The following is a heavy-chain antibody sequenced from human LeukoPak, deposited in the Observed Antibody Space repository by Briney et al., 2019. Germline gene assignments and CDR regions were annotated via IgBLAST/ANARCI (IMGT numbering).Heavy chain of an antibody. J-gene: IGHJ4*02. V-gene: IGHV1-46*01. CDR2: INPSGGST. CDR3: ARGELELPGATYYFDY. D-gene: IGHD1-7*01. Sequence: ASVKASCKASGYTFTSYYMHWVRQAPGQGLEWMGIINPSGGSTSYAQKFQGRVTMTRDMSTSTVYMELSSLRSEDTAVYYCARGELELPGATYYFDYWGQGTLVTVSS. CDR1: GYTFTSYY.